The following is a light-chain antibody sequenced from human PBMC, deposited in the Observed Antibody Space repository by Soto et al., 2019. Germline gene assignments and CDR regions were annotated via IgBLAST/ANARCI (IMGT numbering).Light chain of an antibody. V-gene: IGKV3-15*01. J-gene: IGKJ2*01. Sequence: EIVMPQSPATLSVSPGERATLSCRASQSVSSNLAWYQQKPGQAPRLHIYGASTRATGIPARFSVSGSGTEFTLTICCLRSEDFAVYYCQQDNNWPLYAVGQGTKLEIK. CDR3: QQDNNWPLYA. CDR1: QSVSSN. CDR2: GAS.